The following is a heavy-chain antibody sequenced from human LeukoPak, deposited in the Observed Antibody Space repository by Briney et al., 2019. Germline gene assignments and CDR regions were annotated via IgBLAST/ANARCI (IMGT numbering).Heavy chain of an antibody. D-gene: IGHD3-10*01. Sequence: SETLSLTCTVSGGSISSYYWSWIRQPPGKGLEWIGYIYYSGSTNYNPSLKSRVTISVDTSKNQFSLKLSSVTAADTAVYYCAREYGSGRHYYYGMDVWGQGTTVTVSS. V-gene: IGHV4-59*01. J-gene: IGHJ6*02. CDR3: AREYGSGRHYYYGMDV. CDR1: GGSISSYY. CDR2: IYYSGST.